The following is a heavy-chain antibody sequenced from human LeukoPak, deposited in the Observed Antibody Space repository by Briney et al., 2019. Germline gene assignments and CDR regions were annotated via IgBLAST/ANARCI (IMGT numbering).Heavy chain of an antibody. J-gene: IGHJ4*02. Sequence: GASVKVSCKASGYTFTSYGISWVRQAPGQGLVWMGWISAYNGNTNYAQKLQGRVTMTTDTSTSTAYMELRSLRSDDTAVYYCARGDFSRYDFWSGYIDYWGQGTLVTVSS. D-gene: IGHD3-3*01. CDR3: ARGDFSRYDFWSGYIDY. CDR1: GYTFTSYG. CDR2: ISAYNGNT. V-gene: IGHV1-18*01.